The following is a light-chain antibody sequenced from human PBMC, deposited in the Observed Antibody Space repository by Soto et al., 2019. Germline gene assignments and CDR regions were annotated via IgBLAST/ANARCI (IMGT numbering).Light chain of an antibody. CDR1: QSISSY. Sequence: QMSQSLSSVSATQGYRVTITCRASQSISSYLNWYQQKPGKAPKLLIYAASSLQSGVPSRFSGSGSGTDFTLTISSLQPEDFATYYCQQSYSTPITFGQGTRLEV. CDR3: QQSYSTPIT. V-gene: IGKV1-39*01. CDR2: AAS. J-gene: IGKJ5*01.